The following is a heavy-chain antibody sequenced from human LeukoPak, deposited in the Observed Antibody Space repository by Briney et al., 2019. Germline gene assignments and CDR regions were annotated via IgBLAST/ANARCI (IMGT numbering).Heavy chain of an antibody. V-gene: IGHV1-46*01. CDR1: GYTFTSYY. D-gene: IGHD6-6*01. CDR3: ARLDEYSSSSRYYGMDV. J-gene: IGHJ6*02. CDR2: INPSGGST. Sequence: GSVKVSCKASGYTFTSYYMHWVRQAPGQGLEWMGIINPSGGSTSYAQKFQGRVTVTRDTSTSTVYMELSSLRSEDTAVYYCARLDEYSSSSRYYGMDVWGQGTTVTVSS.